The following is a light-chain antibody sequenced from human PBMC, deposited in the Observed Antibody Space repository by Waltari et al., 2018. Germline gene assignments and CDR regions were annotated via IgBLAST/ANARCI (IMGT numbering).Light chain of an antibody. CDR3: LQYNSNPWT. CDR1: QGISTY. CDR2: AAS. Sequence: DIQMTQSPSSLSASAGDRVTIPCRASQGISTYLNWYQQKPGKDPKRLIYAASSLESGVPSRFSGSGSGTDFTLTISSLQPEDFATYYCLQYNSNPWTFGQGTKVEIK. J-gene: IGKJ1*01. V-gene: IGKV1-17*01.